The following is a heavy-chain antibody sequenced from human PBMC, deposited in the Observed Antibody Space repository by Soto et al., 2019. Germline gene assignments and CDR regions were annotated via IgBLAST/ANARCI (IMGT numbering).Heavy chain of an antibody. V-gene: IGHV4-38-2*02. J-gene: IGHJ5*02. D-gene: IGHD1-7*01. CDR2: VYLSGHT. Sequence: KPSETLSLTCTVSGYSVTSGSYWGWFRQPPEKGLEWIGSVYLSGHTYHNPSLMSRVTISIDTSKNQFSLKLTSVTAADTAVYYCARARIVVSGTIVDLWGLGTLVTVSS. CDR3: ARARIVVSGTIVDL. CDR1: GYSVTSGSY.